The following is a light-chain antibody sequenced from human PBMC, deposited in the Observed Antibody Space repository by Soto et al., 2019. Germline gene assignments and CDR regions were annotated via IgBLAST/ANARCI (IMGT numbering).Light chain of an antibody. V-gene: IGLV2-14*01. Sequence: QSALTQPASVSGSPGQSITLSCTGTSNDIGSYNYVSWFQQHPAKAPKLIIYEVTHRPSGISTRFSGSKSGNTASLTISGLQAEDEADYYCSSYKFSTTLRVFGGGTQLTVL. CDR2: EVT. J-gene: IGLJ3*02. CDR3: SSYKFSTTLRV. CDR1: SNDIGSYNY.